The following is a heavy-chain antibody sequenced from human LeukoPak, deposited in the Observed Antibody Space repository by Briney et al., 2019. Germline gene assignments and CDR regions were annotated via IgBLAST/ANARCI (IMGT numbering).Heavy chain of an antibody. Sequence: GGSLRLSCAASGFTFSSYTMNWVRQPPGKGLEWVSNIGTSSTTIYYADSVKGRFTISRDNAKNSLYLQMNSLRAEDTAVYYCARGGAAPDYWGQGTLVTVSS. CDR2: IGTSSTTI. D-gene: IGHD1-26*01. CDR3: ARGGAAPDY. J-gene: IGHJ4*02. V-gene: IGHV3-48*04. CDR1: GFTFSSYT.